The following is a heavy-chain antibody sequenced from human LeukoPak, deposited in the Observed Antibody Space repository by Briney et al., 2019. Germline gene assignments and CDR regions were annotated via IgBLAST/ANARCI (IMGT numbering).Heavy chain of an antibody. Sequence: GGSLRLSCAASGFTFTIFGLNWVHQAPGKGPEWVSYIDARSGITYYADSVQGRFTISRDDARESVFLQMDGLRVDDTAVYYCARTYDFGRGPPGDAFDNWGPGTWVIVSA. CDR2: IDARSGIT. J-gene: IGHJ3*02. CDR3: ARTYDFGRGPPGDAFDN. D-gene: IGHD3-3*01. CDR1: GFTFTIFG. V-gene: IGHV3-48*01.